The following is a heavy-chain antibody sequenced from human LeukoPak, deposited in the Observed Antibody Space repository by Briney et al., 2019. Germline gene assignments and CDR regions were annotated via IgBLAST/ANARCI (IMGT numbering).Heavy chain of an antibody. CDR3: ARGSGVQVWCSLDY. CDR1: AFTFSSYS. V-gene: IGHV3-21*01. Sequence: GGSLRLSCAASAFTFSSYSMNWVRQAPGKGLEWVSSISSSGSYIYYADSVKGRFTISRDNAKNSLHLQMNSLRAEDTAVYYCARGSGVQVWCSLDYWGQGTLVTVSS. D-gene: IGHD5-18*01. J-gene: IGHJ4*02. CDR2: ISSSGSYI.